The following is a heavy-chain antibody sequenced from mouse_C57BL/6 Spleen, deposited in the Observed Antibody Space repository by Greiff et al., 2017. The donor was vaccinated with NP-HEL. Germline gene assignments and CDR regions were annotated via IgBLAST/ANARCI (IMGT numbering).Heavy chain of an antibody. CDR3: ARQAEGYAMDY. Sequence: EVQRVESGGDLVKPGGSLKLSCAASGFTFSSYGMSWVRQTPDKRLEWVATISSGGSYTYYPDSVKGRFTISRDNAKNTLYLQMSSLKSEDTAMYYCARQAEGYAMDYWGQGTSVTVSS. J-gene: IGHJ4*01. CDR2: ISSGGSYT. V-gene: IGHV5-6*01. CDR1: GFTFSSYG.